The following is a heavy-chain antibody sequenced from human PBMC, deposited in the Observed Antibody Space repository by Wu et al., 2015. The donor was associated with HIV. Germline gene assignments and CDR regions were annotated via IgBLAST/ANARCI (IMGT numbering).Heavy chain of an antibody. J-gene: IGHJ4*02. CDR2: INPSSGDT. Sequence: QVQLVQSGAEVKKPGASVRVSCKTSGYIFTGYFMHWVRQAPGRGLEWMGWINPSSGDTSYSQKLQSRVTMTRDTSISTVYMELSRLRFDDSAVYYCARDPQEVSGWYTHWGQGTLVTVSS. V-gene: IGHV1-2*02. CDR1: GYIFTGYF. CDR3: ARDPQEVSGWYTH. D-gene: IGHD6-19*01.